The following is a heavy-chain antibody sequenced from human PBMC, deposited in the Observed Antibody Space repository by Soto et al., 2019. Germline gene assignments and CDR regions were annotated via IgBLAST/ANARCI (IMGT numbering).Heavy chain of an antibody. CDR3: PSDSSGYSLEY. J-gene: IGHJ4*02. CDR1: GFTFSSYA. V-gene: IGHV3-30-3*01. Sequence: QVQLVESGGGVVQPGRSLRLSCAASGFTFSSYAMHWVRQAPGKGLEWVAVISYDGSNKYYADSVKGRFTISRDNSKNTLYLQMNSLRAEDTAVYYCPSDSSGYSLEYWGQGTLVTVSS. CDR2: ISYDGSNK. D-gene: IGHD3-22*01.